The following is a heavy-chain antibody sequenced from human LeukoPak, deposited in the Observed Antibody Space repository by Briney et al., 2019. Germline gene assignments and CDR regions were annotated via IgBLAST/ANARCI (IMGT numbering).Heavy chain of an antibody. Sequence: SVNVSCKASGGTFSRYAINWVRQAPGQGLEWMGGIIPLFGTANYAQKFQGRVTITAVESMSTAYMELSSLRSEDTAVYYCARGWLAETMVVTPYNYWGQGTLVTVSS. D-gene: IGHD4-23*01. CDR1: GGTFSRYA. V-gene: IGHV1-69*13. J-gene: IGHJ4*02. CDR3: ARGWLAETMVVTPYNY. CDR2: IIPLFGTA.